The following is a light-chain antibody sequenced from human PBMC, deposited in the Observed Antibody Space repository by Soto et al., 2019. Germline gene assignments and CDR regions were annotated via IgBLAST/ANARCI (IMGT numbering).Light chain of an antibody. CDR3: QQYDKWLFT. J-gene: IGKJ3*01. CDR2: GAS. Sequence: EIVMTQSPATLSVSPGERATLSCRASQRVRANVAWYQQKPGQPPRLLIFGASTSATGIPVRFTGSGSGTEFNLTTSSHQSEDFEVYYCQQYDKWLFTFGHGTNVDIK. V-gene: IGKV3-15*01. CDR1: QRVRAN.